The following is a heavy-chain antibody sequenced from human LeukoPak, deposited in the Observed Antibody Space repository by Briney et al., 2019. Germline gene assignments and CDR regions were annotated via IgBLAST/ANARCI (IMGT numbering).Heavy chain of an antibody. CDR3: ARAGQYGYYDSSGYFDAFDI. CDR1: GGSISSGGYS. J-gene: IGHJ3*02. Sequence: SETLSLTCAVSGGSISSGGYSWSWIRQPPGKGLEWIGYIYHSGSTYYNPSLKSRVTISVDRSKNQFSLKLSSVTAADTAVYYCARAGQYGYYDSSGYFDAFDIWGQGTMVTVSS. D-gene: IGHD3-22*01. CDR2: IYHSGST. V-gene: IGHV4-30-2*01.